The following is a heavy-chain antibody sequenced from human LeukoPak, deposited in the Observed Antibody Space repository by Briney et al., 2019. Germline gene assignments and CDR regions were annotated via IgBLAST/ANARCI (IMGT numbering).Heavy chain of an antibody. Sequence: ASVKVSCKASGYTFTSYDINWVRQATGQGLERMGWMNPNSGNTGYAQKFQGRVTMTRNTSISTAYMELSSLRSEDTAVYYRARAATIFGVVTLFDYWGQGTLVTVSS. CDR1: GYTFTSYD. D-gene: IGHD3-3*01. CDR3: ARAATIFGVVTLFDY. J-gene: IGHJ4*02. V-gene: IGHV1-8*01. CDR2: MNPNSGNT.